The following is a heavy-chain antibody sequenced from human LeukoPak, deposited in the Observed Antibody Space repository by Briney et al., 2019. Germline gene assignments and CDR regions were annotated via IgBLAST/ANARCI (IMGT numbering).Heavy chain of an antibody. CDR1: GGSISSYNW. CDR3: ATTAAAGTRLAWFDP. Sequence: SETLSLTCAVSGGSISSYNWWSWVRQPPGKGLEWIGEIYHSGSTNYNPSLKSRVTISLDKSKNQFSLKLSSVTAADTAVYYCATTAAAGTRLAWFDPWGQGTLVTVSS. D-gene: IGHD6-13*01. J-gene: IGHJ5*02. CDR2: IYHSGST. V-gene: IGHV4-4*02.